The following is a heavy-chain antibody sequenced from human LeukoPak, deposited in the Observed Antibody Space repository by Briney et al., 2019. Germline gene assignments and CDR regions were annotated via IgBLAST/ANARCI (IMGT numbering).Heavy chain of an antibody. CDR1: GGSVSSAGYY. Sequence: SETLSLACTVSGGSVSSAGYYWSWIRQPPGKGLEFIGYIYSSGSPNYTPSLKSRVTISVDTSKNQFSLMLKSVTAADTAVYYCARRVAVVGSNWFDPWGQGTLVTVSS. V-gene: IGHV4-61*08. J-gene: IGHJ5*02. D-gene: IGHD6-13*01. CDR3: ARRVAVVGSNWFDP. CDR2: IYSSGSP.